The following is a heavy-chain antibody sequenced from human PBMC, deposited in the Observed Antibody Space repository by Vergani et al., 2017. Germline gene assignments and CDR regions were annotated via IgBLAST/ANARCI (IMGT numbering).Heavy chain of an antibody. CDR1: GVSVTDYN. CDR3: AGDTHSWQRADR. CDR2: LSTTGGA. J-gene: IGHJ5*02. D-gene: IGHD6-13*01. Sequence: QAQLQESGPGLVQPSETLSLTCHVFGVSVTDYNCNWIRQAPGKGLEWIVSLSTTGGATHASHHPSLKRRVSISVDTSKSQFSLRLTSVTAADSAIYYCAGDTHSWQRADRWGQGLLVSVSS. V-gene: IGHV4-59*02.